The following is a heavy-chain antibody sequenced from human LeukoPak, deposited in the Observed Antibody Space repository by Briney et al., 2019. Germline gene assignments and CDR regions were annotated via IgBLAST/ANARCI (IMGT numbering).Heavy chain of an antibody. V-gene: IGHV7-4-1*01. J-gene: IGHJ4*02. Sequence: GASVKVSCKASGYTFTSYAMNRVRQAPGQGLEWMGWINTNTGNPTYAQGFTGRIVFSLDTSVSTAYLQIGSLKAEDSAVYYCAKNGLGAVVKTDWGQGTLVTVSS. CDR2: INTNTGNP. CDR1: GYTFTSYA. CDR3: AKNGLGAVVKTD. D-gene: IGHD3-22*01.